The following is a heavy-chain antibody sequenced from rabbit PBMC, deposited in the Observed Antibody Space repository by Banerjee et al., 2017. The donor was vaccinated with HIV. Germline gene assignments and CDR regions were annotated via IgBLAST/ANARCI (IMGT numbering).Heavy chain of an antibody. D-gene: IGHD6-1*01. CDR1: GFSFSGSYW. J-gene: IGHJ4*01. CDR2: INAADDGKK. CDR3: ARFIASFAGYGYANL. Sequence: QEQLEESGGDLVKPEGSLTLTCTASGFSFSGSYWICWVRQAPVTGLEWIACINAADDGKKCYASWAKGRFTISKMPSTTVTLQMTSMTAADTATYFCARFIASFAGYGYANLWGQGTLVTV. V-gene: IGHV1S45*01.